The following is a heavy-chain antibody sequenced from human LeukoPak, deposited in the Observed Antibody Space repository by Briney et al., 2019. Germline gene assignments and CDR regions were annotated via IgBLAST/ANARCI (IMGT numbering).Heavy chain of an antibody. CDR2: ISSSSSYI. Sequence: PGGSLRLSCAASGFTFSSYSMNWVRQAPGKGLEWVSSISSSSSYIYYADSVKGRFTISRDNAKNSLYLQMNSLRAEDTAVYYCARKAKYYYGSGSYYRHDAFDIWGQGTMVTVSS. CDR3: ARKAKYYYGSGSYYRHDAFDI. CDR1: GFTFSSYS. D-gene: IGHD3-10*01. V-gene: IGHV3-21*01. J-gene: IGHJ3*02.